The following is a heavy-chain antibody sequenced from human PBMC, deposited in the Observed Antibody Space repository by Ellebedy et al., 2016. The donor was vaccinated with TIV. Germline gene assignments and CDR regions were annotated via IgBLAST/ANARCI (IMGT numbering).Heavy chain of an antibody. D-gene: IGHD7-27*01. Sequence: GESLKISCAASGFTFSSDAMNWVRQAPGKGLEWVAVISYDGSGQYYADSLKGRFTISRDNSKNILYLQMNSLRVEDTAVYYCGTSALNWGPDGFDIWGQGTMVTVSS. CDR2: ISYDGSGQ. J-gene: IGHJ3*02. V-gene: IGHV3-30*14. CDR1: GFTFSSDA. CDR3: GTSALNWGPDGFDI.